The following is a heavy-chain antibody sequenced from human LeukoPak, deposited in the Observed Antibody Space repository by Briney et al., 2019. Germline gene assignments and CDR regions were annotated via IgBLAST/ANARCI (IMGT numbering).Heavy chain of an antibody. CDR1: GGSSGTYY. J-gene: IGHJ4*02. Sequence: SETLSLSCTVSGGSSGTYYWSWIRQPPGKGLEWIGNIYYSGSTNYNPSLKSRVTISVETSKNQFSLKLSSVTAADTAIYYCARGLGEGYKSTLGHWSEGPLVTVSS. CDR3: ARGLGEGYKSTLGH. CDR2: IYYSGST. V-gene: IGHV4-59*01. D-gene: IGHD5-24*01.